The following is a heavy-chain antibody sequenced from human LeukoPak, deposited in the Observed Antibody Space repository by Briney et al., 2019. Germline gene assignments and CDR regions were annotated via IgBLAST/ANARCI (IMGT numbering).Heavy chain of an antibody. V-gene: IGHV4-4*07. Sequence: SETLSLTCTVSGGSISSYYWSWIRQPAGKGLEWIGRIYTSGSTNYNPSLKSRVTMSVDTSKNQFSLKLSSVTAADTAVYYCAREKYYDFWSGYRHFDYWGQGTLVTVPS. CDR1: GGSISSYY. CDR2: IYTSGST. CDR3: AREKYYDFWSGYRHFDY. J-gene: IGHJ4*02. D-gene: IGHD3-3*01.